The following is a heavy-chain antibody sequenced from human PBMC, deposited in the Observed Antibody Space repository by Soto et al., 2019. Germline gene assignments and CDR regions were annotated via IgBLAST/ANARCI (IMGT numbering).Heavy chain of an antibody. D-gene: IGHD6-13*01. V-gene: IGHV3-23*01. J-gene: IGHJ4*02. Sequence: GGSLRLSCAASGFTFDDYAMHWVRQAPGEGLEWVSAISGSGGSTYYADSVKGRFTISRDNSKNTLYLQMNSLRAEDTAVYYCAKRRPYSSSWYEDYWGQGTLVTVSS. CDR3: AKRRPYSSSWYEDY. CDR2: ISGSGGST. CDR1: GFTFDDYA.